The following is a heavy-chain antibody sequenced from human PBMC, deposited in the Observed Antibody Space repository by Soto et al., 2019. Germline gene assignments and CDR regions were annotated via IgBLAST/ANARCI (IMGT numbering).Heavy chain of an antibody. CDR2: IYHSGST. J-gene: IGHJ4*02. Sequence: PAETLSLTCTGSGGSISTNTHYWCWTRLPPGEGREWIGEIYHSGSTNYNPSLKSRVTISVDKSKNQFSLKLSSVTAEDTAVYYCARDEDSPYPEGALWYWGQGTLVRVSS. D-gene: IGHD1-26*01. V-gene: IGHV4-39*07. CDR1: GGSISTNTHY. CDR3: ARDEDSPYPEGALWY.